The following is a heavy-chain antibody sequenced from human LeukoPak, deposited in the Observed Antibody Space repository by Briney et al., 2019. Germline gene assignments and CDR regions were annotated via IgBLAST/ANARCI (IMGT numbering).Heavy chain of an antibody. Sequence: SETLSLTCTVSGGSISSYYWSWIRQPPGKGLEWIGYIYYSGSTNYNPSLKSRVTISVDTSKNQFSLKLSSVTAADTAVYYCARAVVGYPPLYHHQQDVWGKGA. D-gene: IGHD5-12*01. V-gene: IGHV4-59*01. CDR1: GGSISSYY. CDR2: IYYSGST. J-gene: IGHJ6*03. CDR3: ARAVVGYPPLYHHQQDV.